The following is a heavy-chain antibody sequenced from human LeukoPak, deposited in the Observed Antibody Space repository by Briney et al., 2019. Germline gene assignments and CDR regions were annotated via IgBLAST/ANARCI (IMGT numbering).Heavy chain of an antibody. Sequence: SETLSLTCTVSGGSISSYYWSWIRQPPGKGLEWIGYIYYSGSTNYNPSLKSRVTISVDTSKNQFSLKLSSVTAADTAVYYCAKGSSRGNWFDPWGQGTLVTVSS. V-gene: IGHV4-59*01. CDR2: IYYSGST. J-gene: IGHJ5*02. D-gene: IGHD6-13*01. CDR3: AKGSSRGNWFDP. CDR1: GGSISSYY.